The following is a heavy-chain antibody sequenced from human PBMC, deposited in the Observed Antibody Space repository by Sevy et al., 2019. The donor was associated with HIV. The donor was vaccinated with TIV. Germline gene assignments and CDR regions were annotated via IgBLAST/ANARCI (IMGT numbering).Heavy chain of an antibody. CDR2: IWYDGSNK. Sequence: GGCLRLSCAASGFSFRSYGMHWVRQAPGKGLEWVAVIWYDGSNKYYADSVKGRFTISRDNSKNTLYLQMNSLRAEDTAVYYCARAPYSSSSAKYYYFDYWGQGTLVTVSS. V-gene: IGHV3-33*01. D-gene: IGHD6-6*01. J-gene: IGHJ4*02. CDR1: GFSFRSYG. CDR3: ARAPYSSSSAKYYYFDY.